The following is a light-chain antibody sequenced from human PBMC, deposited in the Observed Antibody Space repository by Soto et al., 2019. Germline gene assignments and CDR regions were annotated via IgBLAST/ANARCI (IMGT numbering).Light chain of an antibody. J-gene: IGKJ1*01. Sequence: DIVVTQSPDSLAVSLGERATINCTSSQSVLYSSNNKNYLAWYQQKPGQPPKLFIYWASTRESGVPDRFSGSGSGTDFTLTISSLQAEDVALYYWQQYYSTRTFGQGTKVEIK. CDR3: QQYYSTRT. V-gene: IGKV4-1*01. CDR1: QSVLYSSNNKNY. CDR2: WAS.